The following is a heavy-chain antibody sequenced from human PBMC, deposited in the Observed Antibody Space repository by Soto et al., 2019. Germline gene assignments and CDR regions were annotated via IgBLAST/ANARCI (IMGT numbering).Heavy chain of an antibody. CDR2: IIISSSYI. J-gene: IGHJ3*02. Sequence: GGSLRLSCAASGFTFSSYSMNWVRQAPGKGLEWVSSIIISSSYIYYADSVKGRFTISRDNAKNSLYLQMNSLGAEDTAVYYCARGQNDAFDIWGQGTMVTVSS. V-gene: IGHV3-21*01. CDR1: GFTFSSYS. CDR3: ARGQNDAFDI.